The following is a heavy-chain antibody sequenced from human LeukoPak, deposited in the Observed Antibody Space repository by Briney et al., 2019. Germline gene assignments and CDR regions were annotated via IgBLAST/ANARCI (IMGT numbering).Heavy chain of an antibody. V-gene: IGHV1-46*01. CDR3: ARSDNEYSSSSKGFYFDY. Sequence: ASVKVSCKASGYTFTSYYMHWVRQAPGQGLEWMGIINPSGGSTSYAQKFQGRVTMTRDMSTSTVYMELSSLRSEDTAVYYCARSDNEYSSSSKGFYFDYWGQGTLVTVSS. D-gene: IGHD6-6*01. CDR1: GYTFTSYY. J-gene: IGHJ4*02. CDR2: INPSGGST.